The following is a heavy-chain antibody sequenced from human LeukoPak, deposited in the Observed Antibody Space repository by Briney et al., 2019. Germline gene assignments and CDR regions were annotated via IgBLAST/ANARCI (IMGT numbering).Heavy chain of an antibody. CDR3: AKSENGGYKGGNFFDS. D-gene: IGHD5-24*01. J-gene: IGHJ4*02. CDR2: IYWDDDK. Sequence: SGPTLVKPTQTLTLTCTFSGFSPSTNEEAVGWIRQPPGKTLEWLALIYWDDDKRYSPSLKNRLTITKDTSKNQVVLTMTNMDPWNTAKYYCAKSENGGYKGGNFFDSWAREPLSPSPQ. CDR1: GFSPSTNEEA. V-gene: IGHV2-5*02.